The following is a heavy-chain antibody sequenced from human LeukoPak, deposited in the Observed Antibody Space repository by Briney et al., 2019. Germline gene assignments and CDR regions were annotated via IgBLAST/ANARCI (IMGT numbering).Heavy chain of an antibody. D-gene: IGHD3-9*01. CDR2: IKQDGSEK. Sequence: GGSLRLSCAASGFTFSSYWMSWVRQAPGKGLEWVANIKQDGSEKYYVDSVKGRFTISRDNAKNSLYLQMNSLRAEDTALYYCRKDYDILTGYDAFDIWGQGTMVTVSS. CDR3: RKDYDILTGYDAFDI. J-gene: IGHJ3*02. CDR1: GFTFSSYW. V-gene: IGHV3-7*03.